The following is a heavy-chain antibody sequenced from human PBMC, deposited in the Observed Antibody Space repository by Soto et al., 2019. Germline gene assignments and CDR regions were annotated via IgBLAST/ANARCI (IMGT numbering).Heavy chain of an antibody. D-gene: IGHD3-22*01. V-gene: IGHV5-10-1*01. Sequence: GESLKSSCKGSGYSFAGYWITWVRQKPGKGLEWMGRIDPSDSQTYYSPSFRGHVTISATKSITTVFLQWSSLRASDTAMYYCARQIYDSDTGPNFQYYFDSPGPVTHVTVSS. CDR1: GYSFAGYW. CDR2: IDPSDSQT. J-gene: IGHJ4*02. CDR3: ARQIYDSDTGPNFQYYFDS.